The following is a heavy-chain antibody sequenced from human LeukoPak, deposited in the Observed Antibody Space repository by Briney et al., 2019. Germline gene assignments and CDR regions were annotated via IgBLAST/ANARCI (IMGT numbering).Heavy chain of an antibody. CDR3: ARDRYYIFDY. D-gene: IGHD3-10*01. CDR1: GFTFSNFV. J-gene: IGHJ4*02. V-gene: IGHV3-74*01. CDR2: ITSDGSST. Sequence: PGGSLRLSCAASGFTFSNFVMSWVRQAPGKGVEWVSRITSDGSSTIYADSVKGRFTISRDNAKSTVYLQMNSLRAEDTAVYFCARDRYYIFDYWGQGAPVTVSS.